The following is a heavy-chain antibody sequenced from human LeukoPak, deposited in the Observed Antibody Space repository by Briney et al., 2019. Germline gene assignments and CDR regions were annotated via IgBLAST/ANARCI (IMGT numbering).Heavy chain of an antibody. V-gene: IGHV1-24*01. CDR3: ATGNIDIAAADTANWFDP. Sequence: ASVKVSCKVSGYTLTELSMHWVRQAPGKGLEWMGGFDPEDGETIYAQKFQGRVTMTEDTSTDTAYMELSSLRSEDTAVYYCATGNIDIAAADTANWFDPWGQGTLVTVSS. D-gene: IGHD6-13*01. CDR1: GYTLTELS. CDR2: FDPEDGET. J-gene: IGHJ5*02.